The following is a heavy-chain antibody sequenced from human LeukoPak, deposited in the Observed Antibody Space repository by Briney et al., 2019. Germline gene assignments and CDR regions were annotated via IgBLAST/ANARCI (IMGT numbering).Heavy chain of an antibody. Sequence: GGSLRLSCAASGFTFKNYGMSWVRQAPGKGLEWVSDISGSGANTYYADSVKGRFTISRDNSKNTLYLQMHSLRGDDTAVYSCATRYGLGGSPFDYWGQGALVTVSS. CDR2: ISGSGANT. CDR3: ATRYGLGGSPFDY. V-gene: IGHV3-23*01. CDR1: GFTFKNYG. J-gene: IGHJ4*02. D-gene: IGHD3-10*01.